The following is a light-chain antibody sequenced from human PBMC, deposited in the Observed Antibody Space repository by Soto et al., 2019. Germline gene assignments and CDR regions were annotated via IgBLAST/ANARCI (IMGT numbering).Light chain of an antibody. V-gene: IGKV3-20*01. Sequence: EIVLTQSPGTLSLSPGDRATLSCRASQSVNSNYLAWYQRKPGQAPRLLIYGASNRATDIPYRFSASGSGTDCPLTLTRQEAQDVAGYYCQQYDSTPPTVGQGTKVEVK. J-gene: IGKJ1*01. CDR2: GAS. CDR1: QSVNSNY. CDR3: QQYDSTPPT.